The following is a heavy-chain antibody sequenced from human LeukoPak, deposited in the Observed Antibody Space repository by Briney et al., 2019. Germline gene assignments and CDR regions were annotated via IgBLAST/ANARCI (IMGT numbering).Heavy chain of an antibody. V-gene: IGHV4-4*02. CDR1: GGSISSNN. D-gene: IGHD2-15*01. CDR3: AGQCPYVSGGSFDY. CDR2: IYYSGST. Sequence: SETLSLTCTVSGGSISSNNWWSLVRQPPGKGLGWIGYIYYSGSTNYNPSLNSRVTISVETTKNQFTIKLSSVTAVDSVAYDCAGQCPYVSGGSFDYWGQGTLVTVSS. J-gene: IGHJ4*02.